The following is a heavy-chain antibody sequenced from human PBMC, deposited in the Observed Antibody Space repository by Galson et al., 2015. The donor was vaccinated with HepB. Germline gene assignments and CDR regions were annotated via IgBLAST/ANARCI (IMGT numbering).Heavy chain of an antibody. D-gene: IGHD4-11*01. Sequence: SLRLSWAASAFTFRSYGMRWVRQAPGEGLEWVAVIWYDGSNKYYADSVKGRFTISRDNSKNTLYLQMNSLRAEDTAVYYCARDQGMTTVTTGVDPWGQGTLVTVSS. J-gene: IGHJ5*02. V-gene: IGHV3-33*01. CDR3: ARDQGMTTVTTGVDP. CDR2: IWYDGSNK. CDR1: AFTFRSYG.